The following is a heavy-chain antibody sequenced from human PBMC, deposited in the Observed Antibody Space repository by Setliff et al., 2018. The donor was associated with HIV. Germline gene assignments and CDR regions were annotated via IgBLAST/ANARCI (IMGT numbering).Heavy chain of an antibody. Sequence: KPSETLSLTCTVSGGSISGHYWSWIRQPPGRGLEWIGYIYSSGSTNFNPPLQSRVTISVDTSKNQFSLKLTSVTAADTAVYYCAKPYYDISGYYFYYFDYWGRGTLVTVSS. J-gene: IGHJ4*02. CDR3: AKPYYDISGYYFYYFDY. CDR1: GGSISGHY. V-gene: IGHV4-4*09. D-gene: IGHD3-22*01. CDR2: IYSSGST.